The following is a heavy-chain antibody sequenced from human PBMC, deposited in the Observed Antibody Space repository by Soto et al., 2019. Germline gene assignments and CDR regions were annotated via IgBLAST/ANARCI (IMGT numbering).Heavy chain of an antibody. Sequence: QVQLQQWGAGLLKPSETLSLTCAVYGGSFSGYYWSWIRQPPGKGLEWLGEINHSGSTNYNPSLRRRVTISVDTSKNQFSLKLSSVTAADTAVYYCARGRGYCSGGSCYSNNYYYYYMGVWGKGTTVTVSS. J-gene: IGHJ6*03. V-gene: IGHV4-34*01. D-gene: IGHD2-15*01. CDR2: INHSGST. CDR1: GGSFSGYY. CDR3: ARGRGYCSGGSCYSNNYYYYYMGV.